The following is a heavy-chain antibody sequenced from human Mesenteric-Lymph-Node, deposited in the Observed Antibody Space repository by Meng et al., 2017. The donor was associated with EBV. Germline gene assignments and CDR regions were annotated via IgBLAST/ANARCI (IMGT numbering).Heavy chain of an antibody. J-gene: IGHJ4*02. CDR3: AGGQRVTIFSPFDY. D-gene: IGHD5-24*01. V-gene: IGHV4-59*01. Sequence: QVQRQEAGAGVVKPSESLSLSCNVSGYSMRGYVWSWIRQAPGKGLEWIGYITYNGGTNYNPNLKSRVAISVDTSTNIFSLKLTSVTAADTAVYYCAGGQRVTIFSPFDYWGQGALVTVSS. CDR2: ITYNGGT. CDR1: GYSMRGYV.